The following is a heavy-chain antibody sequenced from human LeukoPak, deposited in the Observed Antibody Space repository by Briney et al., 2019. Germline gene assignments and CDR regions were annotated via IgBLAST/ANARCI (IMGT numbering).Heavy chain of an antibody. D-gene: IGHD2-2*01. CDR1: AFRFTSYW. CDR3: ARRRYCNSTSCYEGAFDI. J-gene: IGHJ3*02. CDR2: IYPGDSGI. Sequence: GGSLQISLQGSAFRFTSYWIAGAGQMPGKGREGMGIIYPGDSGIRYSPSFQGQVTISADKSISTAYLQWSTLKAPDTAIYYCARRRYCNSTSCYEGAFDIWGQGTMVTVSS. V-gene: IGHV5-51*01.